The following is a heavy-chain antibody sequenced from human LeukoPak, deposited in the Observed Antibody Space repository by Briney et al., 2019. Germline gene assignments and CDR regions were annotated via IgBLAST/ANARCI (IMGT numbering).Heavy chain of an antibody. V-gene: IGHV3-23*01. J-gene: IGHJ4*02. CDR3: AKEESTKSAWFGDFDY. CDR2: ITGSADYT. CDR1: GFTFTTYA. Sequence: PGGSLRLSCAASGFTFTTYAMTWVRQAPGKGLEWVSAITGSADYTYYADSVKGRFTISRDNSKDTLYLEMISLRVEDTAVYYCAKEESTKSAWFGDFDYWGQGTQVTVSA. D-gene: IGHD3-10*01.